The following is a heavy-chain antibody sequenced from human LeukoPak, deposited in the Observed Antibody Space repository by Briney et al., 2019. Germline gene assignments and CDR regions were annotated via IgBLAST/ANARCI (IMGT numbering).Heavy chain of an antibody. CDR3: ARGWNDDY. D-gene: IGHD1-1*01. Sequence: PGGSLRLSCAASGFTFSAYTMKWVRQAPGKGLEWISYISTSGSPIYYADSVKGRFTISRDNAKYSVYLQMNSLRAEDTAMYYCARGWNDDYWGQGTLVTVSS. V-gene: IGHV3-48*01. J-gene: IGHJ4*02. CDR1: GFTFSAYT. CDR2: ISTSGSPI.